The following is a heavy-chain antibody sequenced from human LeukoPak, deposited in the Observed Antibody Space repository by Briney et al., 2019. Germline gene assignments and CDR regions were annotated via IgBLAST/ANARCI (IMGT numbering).Heavy chain of an antibody. CDR1: GYTFTSYG. Sequence: GASEKVSCKASGYTFTSYGISWVRQAPGQGLEWMGWISAYNGNTNYAQKLQGRVTMTTDTSTSTAYMELRSLRSDDTAVYYCARTPQFGVVIIYWFDPWGQGTLVTASS. CDR2: ISAYNGNT. CDR3: ARTPQFGVVIIYWFDP. V-gene: IGHV1-18*01. J-gene: IGHJ5*02. D-gene: IGHD3-3*01.